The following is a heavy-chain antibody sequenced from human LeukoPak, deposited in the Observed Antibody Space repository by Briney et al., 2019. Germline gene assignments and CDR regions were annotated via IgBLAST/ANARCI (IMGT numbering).Heavy chain of an antibody. J-gene: IGHJ4*02. CDR1: GFTFSNYY. CDR3: AGDSSLEMATISSFDY. CDR2: IGSRSSYI. Sequence: GGSLRLSCAASGFTFSNYYMNCVRQAPGKGLEWVSSIGSRSSYIYYADSVKGRFTIFRDNAKNSLYLQMNSLRAEDTAVYYCAGDSSLEMATISSFDYWGQGALVTVSS. V-gene: IGHV3-21*06. D-gene: IGHD5-24*01.